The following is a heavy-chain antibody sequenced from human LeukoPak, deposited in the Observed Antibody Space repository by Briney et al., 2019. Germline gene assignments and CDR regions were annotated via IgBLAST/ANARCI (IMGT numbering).Heavy chain of an antibody. CDR1: GFAFSSYN. V-gene: IGHV3-23*01. J-gene: IGHJ4*02. CDR2: ISGSGGST. CDR3: AKDYRFGELLFDY. Sequence: GGSLRLSCAASGFAFSSYNMKWVRQAPGKGLEWVSGISGSGGSTDYADSVKGRFTISRDNSKNTLYLQMNSLRAEDTAVYYCAKDYRFGELLFDYWGQGTLVTVSS. D-gene: IGHD3-10*01.